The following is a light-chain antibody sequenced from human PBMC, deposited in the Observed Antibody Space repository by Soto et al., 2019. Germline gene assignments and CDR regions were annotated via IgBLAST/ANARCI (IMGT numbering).Light chain of an antibody. V-gene: IGLV6-57*01. Sequence: NFMLTQPHSVSESPGKTVIISCTRSSGSIASNYVQWDQQRPCSSPTTVIYEDNQRPSGVPDRVSGSIDSSSNSASLTISGLETEEEADYFCQSYDATNKVFGGGTKLTV. J-gene: IGLJ3*02. CDR1: SGSIASNY. CDR2: EDN. CDR3: QSYDATNKV.